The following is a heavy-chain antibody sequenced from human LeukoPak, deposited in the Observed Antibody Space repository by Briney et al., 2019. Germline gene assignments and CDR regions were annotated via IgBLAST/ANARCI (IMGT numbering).Heavy chain of an antibody. J-gene: IGHJ5*02. V-gene: IGHV3-23*01. D-gene: IGHD3-22*01. CDR1: GFTFSSYA. CDR2: ISGSGGST. Sequence: PGGSLRLSRAASGFTFSSYAMSWVRQAPGKGLEWVSAISGSGGSTYYADSVKGRFTISRDNSKNTLYLQMNSLRAEDTAVYYCAKERDYYDSSGYYNGGFDPWGQGTLVTVSS. CDR3: AKERDYYDSSGYYNGGFDP.